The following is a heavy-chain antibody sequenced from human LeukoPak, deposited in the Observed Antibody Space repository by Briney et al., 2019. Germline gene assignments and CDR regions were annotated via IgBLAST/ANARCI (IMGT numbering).Heavy chain of an antibody. Sequence: GASVKVSCKASGYTFTGYYMHWVRQAPGQGLVWMGWINPNSGGTNYAQKFQGRVTMTRDTSISTAYMELSRLRSDDTAVYYCASELVTMVRGEYYYYGMDVWGQGTTVPVSS. J-gene: IGHJ6*02. CDR1: GYTFTGYY. D-gene: IGHD3-10*01. CDR2: INPNSGGT. CDR3: ASELVTMVRGEYYYYGMDV. V-gene: IGHV1-2*02.